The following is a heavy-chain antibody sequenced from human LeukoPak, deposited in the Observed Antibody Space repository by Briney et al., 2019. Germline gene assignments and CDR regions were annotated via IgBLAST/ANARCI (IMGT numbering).Heavy chain of an antibody. Sequence: GASVKVSCKASGDTFTSYYMHWVRQTPGQGLEWMGIINPSGGSTSYAQKFQGRVTMTRDTSTSTVYMELSSLRSEDTAVYYCAARGRRNFDYWGQGTLVTVSS. CDR3: AARGRRNFDY. CDR2: INPSGGST. V-gene: IGHV1-46*01. J-gene: IGHJ4*02. CDR1: GDTFTSYY. D-gene: IGHD1-14*01.